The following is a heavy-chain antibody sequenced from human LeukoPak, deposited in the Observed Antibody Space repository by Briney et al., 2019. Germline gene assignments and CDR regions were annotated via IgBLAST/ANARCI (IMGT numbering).Heavy chain of an antibody. CDR2: INYDGSSA. Sequence: SGGSLRLSCAASGFTFSSHWMHWVRQVPGKGLVWVSRINYDGSSAGYADSVKGRFTISRDNSKDTLYLQMNSLRDEDTAVYYCAKRPSDYGDYVTYFDYWGQGTLVTVSS. V-gene: IGHV3-74*01. J-gene: IGHJ4*02. D-gene: IGHD4-17*01. CDR1: GFTFSSHW. CDR3: AKRPSDYGDYVTYFDY.